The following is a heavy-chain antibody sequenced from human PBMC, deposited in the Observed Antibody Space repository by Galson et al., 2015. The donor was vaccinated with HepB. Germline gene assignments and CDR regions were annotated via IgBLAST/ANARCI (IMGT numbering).Heavy chain of an antibody. Sequence: SVKVSCKASGGTFSSFAMSWVRQAPGQGLEWMGGIIPVFGAANYAQKFQGSVTITVDESTRTAYMELSRLRFEDTAVYYCARPFYDVWSGYSDNWFDPWGQGTLVTVSS. J-gene: IGHJ5*02. CDR1: GGTFSSFA. V-gene: IGHV1-69*13. CDR2: IIPVFGAA. D-gene: IGHD3-3*01. CDR3: ARPFYDVWSGYSDNWFDP.